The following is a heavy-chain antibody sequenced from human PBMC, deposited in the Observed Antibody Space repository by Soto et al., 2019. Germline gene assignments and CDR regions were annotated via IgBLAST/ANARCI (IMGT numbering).Heavy chain of an antibody. CDR2: IWYDGSNK. Sequence: QVQLVESGGGVVQPGRSLRLSCAASGFTFSSYGMHWVRQAPGKGLEWVAVIWYDGSNKYYADSVKGRFTISRDNSKNTLYLQMNRLRAEDTAVYYCARDLNYYDSSGYRVGLSFQHWGQGTLVTVSS. D-gene: IGHD3-22*01. CDR1: GFTFSSYG. V-gene: IGHV3-33*01. CDR3: ARDLNYYDSSGYRVGLSFQH. J-gene: IGHJ1*01.